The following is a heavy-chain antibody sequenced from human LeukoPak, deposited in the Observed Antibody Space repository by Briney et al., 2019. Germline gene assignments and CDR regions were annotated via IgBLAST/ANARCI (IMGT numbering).Heavy chain of an antibody. CDR1: GFTFDDYA. CDR3: AKDRHYYDSSGGFDL. Sequence: GRSLRLSCAASGFTFDDYAMHWVRHTPGKGLEWVSGLSWNGGGIGYADSVKGRFTISRDNAKNSLYLQMNSLRAEDTALYYCAKDRHYYDSSGGFDLWGQGTLVTVSS. V-gene: IGHV3-9*01. J-gene: IGHJ4*02. D-gene: IGHD3-22*01. CDR2: LSWNGGGI.